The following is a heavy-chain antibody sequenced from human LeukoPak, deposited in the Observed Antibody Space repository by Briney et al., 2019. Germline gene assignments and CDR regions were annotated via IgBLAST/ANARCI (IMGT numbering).Heavy chain of an antibody. D-gene: IGHD5-24*01. V-gene: IGHV1-46*01. J-gene: IGHJ4*02. Sequence: ASVKVSCKASGYTFTSYYFHWVRQAPGQGLEWMGIINPNGGSTSYAQNFQGRVTTTRDMSTSTVYMELSSLRSEDTAVYYCAREEMATVRLDYWGQGTLVTVSS. CDR1: GYTFTSYY. CDR2: INPNGGST. CDR3: AREEMATVRLDY.